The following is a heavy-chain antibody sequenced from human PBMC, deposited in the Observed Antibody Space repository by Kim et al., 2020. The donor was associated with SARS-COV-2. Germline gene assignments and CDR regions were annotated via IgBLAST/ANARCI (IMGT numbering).Heavy chain of an antibody. CDR3: ACIWGYYGSGSYGPFDY. J-gene: IGHJ4*02. V-gene: IGHV3-33*01. Sequence: GGSLRLSCVASGFTFSSYGMHWVRQAPGKGLEWVAVIWYDGSNKYYADSVKGRFTISRDNSKNTLYLQMNSLRAEDTAVYYCACIWGYYGSGSYGPFDYWGQGTLVTVSS. D-gene: IGHD3-10*01. CDR2: IWYDGSNK. CDR1: GFTFSSYG.